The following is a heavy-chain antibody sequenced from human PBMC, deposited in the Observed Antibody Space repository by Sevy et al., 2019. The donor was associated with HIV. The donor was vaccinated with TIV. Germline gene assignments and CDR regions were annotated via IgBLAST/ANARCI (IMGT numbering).Heavy chain of an antibody. V-gene: IGHV3-21*01. CDR3: AREDYYVSGSYFFDS. J-gene: IGHJ4*02. CDR2: ISSSSNYI. D-gene: IGHD3-22*01. CDR1: AFTLSRYR. Sequence: GGSLRISCAASAFTLSRYRMNWVRQAPGKGLEWVSSISSSSNYIYYADSVKGRFTISRDNAKNSLYLQMTSLRAEDTAAYYCAREDYYVSGSYFFDSWGQGTLVTVSS.